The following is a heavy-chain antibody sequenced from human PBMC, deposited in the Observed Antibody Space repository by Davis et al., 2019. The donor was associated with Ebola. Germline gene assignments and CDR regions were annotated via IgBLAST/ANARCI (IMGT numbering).Heavy chain of an antibody. Sequence: SLKISCEASGFTFSDHCMDWVRQAPGKGLEWVGRIRNKHRSLTTEHAESVKGRFTVSRDDSKNTLYLQMNSLKTEDTAVYYCVRSSRSSANWYAGDYWGQGTLVTVSS. V-gene: IGHV3-72*01. CDR1: GFTFSDHC. CDR2: IRNKHRSLTT. D-gene: IGHD2-2*01. CDR3: VRSSRSSANWYAGDY. J-gene: IGHJ4*02.